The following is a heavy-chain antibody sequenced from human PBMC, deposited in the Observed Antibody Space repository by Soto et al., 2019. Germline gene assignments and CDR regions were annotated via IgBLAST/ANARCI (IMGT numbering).Heavy chain of an antibody. Sequence: GSLRLSCAASGFTFSSYGMHWVRQAPGKGLEWVAVISYDGSNKYYADSVKGRFTISRDNSKNTLYLQMNSLRAEDTAVYYCAKSGVVAATGLDYWGQGTLVTVSS. CDR2: ISYDGSNK. J-gene: IGHJ4*02. CDR3: AKSGVVAATGLDY. D-gene: IGHD2-15*01. V-gene: IGHV3-30*18. CDR1: GFTFSSYG.